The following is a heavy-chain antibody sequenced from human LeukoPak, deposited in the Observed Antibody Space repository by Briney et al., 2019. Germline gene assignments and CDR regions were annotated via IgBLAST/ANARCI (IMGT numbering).Heavy chain of an antibody. CDR3: EYGDSFKTGGSFDY. CDR2: ISGSGGST. J-gene: IGHJ4*02. Sequence: GGSLRLSCAASGFTFSSYAMSWVRQAPGKGLEWVSAISGSGGSTYYAVSVKGRFTIPRDNSKNTLYLQMHSLRAEAKAVSYCEYGDSFKTGGSFDYWGQGTLVTVSS. CDR1: GFTFSSYA. V-gene: IGHV3-23*01. D-gene: IGHD7-27*01.